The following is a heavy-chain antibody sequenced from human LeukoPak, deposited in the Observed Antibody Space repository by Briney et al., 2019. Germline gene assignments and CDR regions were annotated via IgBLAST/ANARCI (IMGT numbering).Heavy chain of an antibody. V-gene: IGHV4-4*07. CDR3: ARAPPMGATYFDY. D-gene: IGHD1-26*01. CDR2: IYSSGNT. CDR1: GGSISSYY. J-gene: IGHJ4*02. Sequence: PSETLSLACTVSGGSISSYYWSWIREPAGKGLEWIGRIYSSGNTHYNPSLTSRLTMSVDTSKNQFSLKLSSVTAADTAVYYCARAPPMGATYFDYWGQGTLVTVSS.